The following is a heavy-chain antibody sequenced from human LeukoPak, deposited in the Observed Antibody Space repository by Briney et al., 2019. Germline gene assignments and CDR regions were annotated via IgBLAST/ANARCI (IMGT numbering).Heavy chain of an antibody. Sequence: GGSLRLSCAVSGLTLSTYGMHWVRQAPGKGLEWVAVISYDGSNKYYADSVKGRFTISRDNSKNTLYLQMNSLRAEDTAVYYCASDESDTAMVRAFDYWGQGTLVTVSS. J-gene: IGHJ4*02. CDR1: GLTLSTYG. CDR2: ISYDGSNK. D-gene: IGHD5-18*01. CDR3: ASDESDTAMVRAFDY. V-gene: IGHV3-30*03.